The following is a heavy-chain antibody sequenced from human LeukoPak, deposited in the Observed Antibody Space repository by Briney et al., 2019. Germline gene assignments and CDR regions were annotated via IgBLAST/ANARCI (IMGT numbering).Heavy chain of an antibody. CDR1: GGSFRGYY. D-gene: IGHD5-24*01. CDR3: TRGADAHKGGID. CDR2: IHPSGST. J-gene: IGHJ4*02. V-gene: IGHV4-34*01. Sequence: SETLSLTCDVYGGSFRGYYWTWTRQPPGKGLEWIGEIHPSGSTYYNPSLESRVTISVDTSKSQFSLKLNSVTAADTALYYCTRGADAHKGGIDWGQGTLVTVSS.